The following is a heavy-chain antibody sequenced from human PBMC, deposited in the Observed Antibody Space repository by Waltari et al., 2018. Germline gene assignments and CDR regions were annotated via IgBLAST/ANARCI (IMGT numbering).Heavy chain of an antibody. D-gene: IGHD3-10*01. J-gene: IGHJ4*02. CDR3: ARHPFRFGEGDY. CDR2: IYYSGST. Sequence: QLQLQESDPGLVKPSETLSLTCTVNGGSISSSSYYWGWIRQPPGKGLEWIGSIYYSGSTYYNPSLKSRVTISVDTSKNQFSLKLSSVTAADTAVYYCARHPFRFGEGDYWGQGTLVTVSS. CDR1: GGSISSSSYY. V-gene: IGHV4-39*01.